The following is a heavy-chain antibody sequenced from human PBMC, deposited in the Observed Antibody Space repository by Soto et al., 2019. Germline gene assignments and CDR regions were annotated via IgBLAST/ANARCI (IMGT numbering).Heavy chain of an antibody. J-gene: IGHJ5*02. Sequence: ASVKVSCKASGYTFTSYGISWVRQAPGQGLEWMGWISAYNGNTNYAQKLQGRVTMTTDTSTSTAYMELRSLRSDDTAVYYCARDGAAAGFLNWFDPWGQGTLVTVSS. CDR2: ISAYNGNT. V-gene: IGHV1-18*01. D-gene: IGHD6-13*01. CDR3: ARDGAAAGFLNWFDP. CDR1: GYTFTSYG.